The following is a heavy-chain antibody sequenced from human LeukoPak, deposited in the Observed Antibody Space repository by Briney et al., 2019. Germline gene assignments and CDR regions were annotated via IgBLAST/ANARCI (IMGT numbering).Heavy chain of an antibody. CDR1: GFTFSSYA. V-gene: IGHV3-30-3*01. J-gene: IGHJ5*02. Sequence: PGRSLRLSCAASGFTFSSYAMHWVRQAPGKGLEWVAVISYDGSNKYYADSGKGRFTISRDNSKNTLYLQMNSLRAEDTAVYYCARDGAPYSSVRWFDPWGQGTLVTVSS. D-gene: IGHD6-25*01. CDR3: ARDGAPYSSVRWFDP. CDR2: ISYDGSNK.